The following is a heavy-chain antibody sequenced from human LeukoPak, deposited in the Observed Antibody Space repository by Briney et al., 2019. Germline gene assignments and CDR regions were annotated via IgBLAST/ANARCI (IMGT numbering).Heavy chain of an antibody. D-gene: IGHD3-22*01. CDR1: GFTFSSYS. J-gene: IGHJ4*02. V-gene: IGHV3-21*01. Sequence: GGSLRLSWAASGFTFSSYSMNWVRQAPGKGLEWGSSISNSSSYIYYADSVKGRFTISRDNAKNSLYRQMNSLRAEDTGVYYRARGIENLGRLWYDSSEKEVNLFDYWAREPWSPSPQ. CDR3: ARGIENLGRLWYDSSEKEVNLFDY. CDR2: ISNSSSYI.